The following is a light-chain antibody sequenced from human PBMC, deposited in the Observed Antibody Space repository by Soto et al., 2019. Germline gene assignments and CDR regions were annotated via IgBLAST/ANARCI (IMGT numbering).Light chain of an antibody. V-gene: IGKV1-5*03. J-gene: IGKJ1*01. CDR3: QQYSSYPWT. Sequence: DIQMTQSPSTLSGSIGDRVTLTCRASEDINRWLAWYQQKPGKPPRLLISVTSSLEEEVPSRFSGSGSGTEFSLSIRSLQPDDFATYHCQQYSSYPWTFGEGTRV. CDR2: VTS. CDR1: EDINRW.